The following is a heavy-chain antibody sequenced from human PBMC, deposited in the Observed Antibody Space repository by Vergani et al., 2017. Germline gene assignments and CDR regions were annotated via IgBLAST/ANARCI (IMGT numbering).Heavy chain of an antibody. J-gene: IGHJ6*02. CDR3: ASEGNRGYSYGNNDYYYGIDV. CDR2: IIPILGIA. Sequence: QVQLVQSGAEVKKPGSSVKVSCKASGGTFSSYTISWVRQAPGQGFEWMGRIIPILGIANYAQKFQGRVTITADKSTSTAYMELSRLRSEDTAVYYCASEGNRGYSYGNNDYYYGIDVCGQGTTLTVSS. D-gene: IGHD5-18*01. CDR1: GGTFSSYT. V-gene: IGHV1-69*02.